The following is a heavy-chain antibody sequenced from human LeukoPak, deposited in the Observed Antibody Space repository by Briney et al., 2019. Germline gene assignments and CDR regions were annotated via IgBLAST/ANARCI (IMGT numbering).Heavy chain of an antibody. CDR1: GGSTSSSSYY. CDR3: AGGSSGYYWFDP. V-gene: IGHV4-39*07. J-gene: IGHJ5*02. CDR2: IYYSGST. D-gene: IGHD3-22*01. Sequence: SETLPLTCTVSGGSTSSSSYYWGWIRQPPGKGLEWIGSIYYSGSTYYNPSLKSRVTISVDTSKNQFSLKLSSVTAADTAVYYCAGGSSGYYWFDPWGQGTLVTVSS.